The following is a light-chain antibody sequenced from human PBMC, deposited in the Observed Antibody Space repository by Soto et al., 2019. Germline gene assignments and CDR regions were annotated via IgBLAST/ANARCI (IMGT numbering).Light chain of an antibody. CDR3: QQYDAPPFT. CDR1: QSLLNTSNNKTF. V-gene: IGKV4-1*01. CDR2: WAS. Sequence: DIVMSQSPDSLSVSLGERATINCKSSQSLLNTSNNKTFLAWYQQKPGQPPKVVIYWASTRESGVPDRFSGSGSGTEFTLNISGLQAEDVAVYYCQQYDAPPFTFGPGTKVDI. J-gene: IGKJ3*01.